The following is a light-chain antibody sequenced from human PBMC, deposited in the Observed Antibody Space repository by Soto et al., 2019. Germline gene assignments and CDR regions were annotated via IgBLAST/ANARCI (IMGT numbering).Light chain of an antibody. V-gene: IGKV1-39*01. Sequence: DIQMTQSPSSLSASVGDRVTITCRASQSLSGRLTWYQQKPGEAPKLLIYEISTLHSGVPSRFSGSGSETDFTLTINSLQPGDFATYYCQQSFSPPYTFGQGTRLEIK. CDR2: EIS. CDR1: QSLSGR. J-gene: IGKJ2*01. CDR3: QQSFSPPYT.